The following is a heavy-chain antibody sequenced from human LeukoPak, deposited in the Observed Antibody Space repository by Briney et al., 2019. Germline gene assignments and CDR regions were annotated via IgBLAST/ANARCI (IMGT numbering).Heavy chain of an antibody. CDR1: GGSISSSSYY. V-gene: IGHV4-39*01. Sequence: PSETLSLTCTVSGGSISSSSYYWGWIRQPPGKGLEWIGSIYYSGSTYYNPSLKSRVTISIDTSKNQFSLKLSSVTAADTAVYYCARAPTVTSSPFDYWGRGTLVTVSS. D-gene: IGHD4-17*01. CDR2: IYYSGST. CDR3: ARAPTVTSSPFDY. J-gene: IGHJ4*02.